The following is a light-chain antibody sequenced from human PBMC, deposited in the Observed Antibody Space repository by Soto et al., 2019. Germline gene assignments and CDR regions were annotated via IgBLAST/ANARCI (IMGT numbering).Light chain of an antibody. CDR2: GNN. CDR1: SANIGAAYN. V-gene: IGLV1-40*01. Sequence: QSVRTVPPWVSVAPGQRVTISCTGSSANIGAAYNVDWYQQLPGTAPKLLIYGNNNRPSGVPARFSGSKSGTSASLAIAGLQAEDEGDYYCQSYDSSLSGYVFGTGTKVTVL. CDR3: QSYDSSLSGYV. J-gene: IGLJ1*01.